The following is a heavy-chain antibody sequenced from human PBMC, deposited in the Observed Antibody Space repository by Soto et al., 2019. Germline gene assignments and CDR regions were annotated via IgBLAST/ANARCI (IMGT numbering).Heavy chain of an antibody. V-gene: IGHV3-33*01. D-gene: IGHD6-19*01. CDR1: GFTFSSYG. J-gene: IGHJ6*02. CDR3: ARDSSGPNNYYSYGMDV. Sequence: QVQLVESGGGVVQPGRSLRLSCAASGFTFSSYGMHWVRQAPGKGLEWVAVIWYDGSNKYYADSVKGRFTISRDNSKNKLYLQMNSLRAEDTAVYYCARDSSGPNNYYSYGMDVWGQGTTVTVSS. CDR2: IWYDGSNK.